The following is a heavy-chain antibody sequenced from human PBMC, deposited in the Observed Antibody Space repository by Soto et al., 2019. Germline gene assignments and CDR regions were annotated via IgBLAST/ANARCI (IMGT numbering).Heavy chain of an antibody. CDR1: GFTFSGHA. Sequence: EMRLLESGGGSLQPGGSLRLSCAASGFTFSGHAMSWVRQAPGKGLEWVSSISVSGGSTYYANSVKGRFTISRDNSKDTLFLQMNGLRAEDTGVYSCAKVNGPGDNSSYGMDVWGQGTRSPSP. J-gene: IGHJ6*02. V-gene: IGHV3-23*01. D-gene: IGHD3-16*01. CDR2: ISVSGGST. CDR3: AKVNGPGDNSSYGMDV.